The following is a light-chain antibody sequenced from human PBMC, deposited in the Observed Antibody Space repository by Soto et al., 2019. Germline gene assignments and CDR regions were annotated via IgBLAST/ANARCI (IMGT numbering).Light chain of an antibody. CDR2: EVN. J-gene: IGLJ1*01. CDR3: NSYTSSGARV. V-gene: IGLV2-14*01. CDR1: SRDVGPYNY. Sequence: QSALTQPASVSGSPGQSITISCTGTSRDVGPYNYVSWYQQHPGKGPKLMIFEVNNRPSGVSNRFSGSKSGNTASLTISGXQAEDEADYYCNSYTSSGARVFGTGTKVTVL.